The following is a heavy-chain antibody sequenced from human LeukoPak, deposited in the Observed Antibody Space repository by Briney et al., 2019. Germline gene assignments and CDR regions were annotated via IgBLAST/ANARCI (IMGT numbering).Heavy chain of an antibody. J-gene: IGHJ6*02. V-gene: IGHV3-9*01. D-gene: IGHD6-13*01. Sequence: AGGSLRLSCAASGFTFDDYAMHWVRQAPGKGLEWVSGISWNSGSIGYADSVKGRFIISRDNAKNSLYLQMNSLRAEDTALYYCARVLAAAFNYYYGMDVWGQGTTVTVSS. CDR1: GFTFDDYA. CDR2: ISWNSGSI. CDR3: ARVLAAAFNYYYGMDV.